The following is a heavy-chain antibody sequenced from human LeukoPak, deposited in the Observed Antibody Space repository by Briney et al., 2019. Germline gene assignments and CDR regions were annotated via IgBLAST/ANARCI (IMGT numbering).Heavy chain of an antibody. D-gene: IGHD3-16*01. CDR1: GGSISSYY. J-gene: IGHJ3*02. V-gene: IGHV4-59*01. CDR3: ARHGRPYAFDI. Sequence: SETLSLTCTVSGGSISSYYWGWIRQPPGKGLERIGYIYYSGSTNYNPSLKSRVTISVDTSKNQVSLKLRSVTAADTAVYYCARHGRPYAFDIWGQGTMVTVSS. CDR2: IYYSGST.